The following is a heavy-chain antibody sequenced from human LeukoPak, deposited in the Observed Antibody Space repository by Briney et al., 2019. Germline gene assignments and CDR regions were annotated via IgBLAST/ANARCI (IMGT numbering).Heavy chain of an antibody. CDR3: ARDGRASSGYDYRPYYYYGMDV. V-gene: IGHV3-66*01. D-gene: IGHD5-12*01. Sequence: GGSLRLSCAASGFTVSNRYMSWVRQAPGKGLEWVSVIYSGGSTYYADSVRGRFTISRENSKNTLYLQMNSLRAEDTAVYYCARDGRASSGYDYRPYYYYGMDVWGQGTTVTVSS. CDR1: GFTVSNRY. CDR2: IYSGGST. J-gene: IGHJ6*02.